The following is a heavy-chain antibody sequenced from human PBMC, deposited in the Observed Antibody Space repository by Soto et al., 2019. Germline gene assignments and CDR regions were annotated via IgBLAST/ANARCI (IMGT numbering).Heavy chain of an antibody. CDR3: ASSYYYGSGSYYNEYYYYMDV. CDR2: INAGNGNT. D-gene: IGHD3-10*01. CDR1: GYTFTSYA. J-gene: IGHJ6*03. Sequence: GASVKVSCKASGYTFTSYAMHWVRQAPGQRLEWMGWINAGNGNTKYSQKFQGRVTITRDTSASTAYMELSSLRSEDTAVYYCASSYYYGSGSYYNEYYYYMDVWGEGTTVTVSS. V-gene: IGHV1-3*01.